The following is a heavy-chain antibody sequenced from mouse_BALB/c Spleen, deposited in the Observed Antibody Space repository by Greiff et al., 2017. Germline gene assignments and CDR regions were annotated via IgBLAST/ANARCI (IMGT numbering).Heavy chain of an antibody. CDR1: GFTFSSFG. CDR3: ARSDYYGSSHWYFDV. CDR2: ISSGSSTI. Sequence: EVQGVESGGGLVQPGGSRKLSCAASGFTFSSFGMHWVRQAPEKGLEWVAYISSGSSTIYYADTVKGRFTISRDNPKNTLFLQMTSLRSEDTAMYYCARSDYYGSSHWYFDVWGAGTTVTVSS. D-gene: IGHD1-1*01. J-gene: IGHJ1*01. V-gene: IGHV5-17*02.